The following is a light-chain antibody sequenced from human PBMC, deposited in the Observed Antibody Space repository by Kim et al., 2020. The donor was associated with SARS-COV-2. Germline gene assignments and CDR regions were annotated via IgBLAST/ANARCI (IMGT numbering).Light chain of an antibody. CDR2: GAS. CDR3: QQYKNLPQYT. CDR1: QSVSSN. Sequence: EIVMTQSPATLSVSPGERATLSCRASQSVSSNLAWYQQKPCQAPRLLIYGASTRATCIPARFRGSWSGTEFTLTISSMQSEDFAVDYCQQYKNLPQYTRGRGTK. J-gene: IGKJ2*01. V-gene: IGKV3-15*01.